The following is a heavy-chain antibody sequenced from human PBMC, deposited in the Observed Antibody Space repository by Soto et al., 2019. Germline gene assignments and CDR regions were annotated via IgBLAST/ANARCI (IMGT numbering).Heavy chain of an antibody. CDR3: VKDGDNTGYYFTYYFDH. D-gene: IGHD3-22*01. Sequence: SETLSLICTVSGGSISSSSYYWGWIRQPPGKGLEWIGSIYYSGKTYYNPSLKSRVTVSRDNKKSFLYLQMDSLGPDDTALYYCVKDGDNTGYYFTYYFDHWGQGAPVTVSS. J-gene: IGHJ4*02. V-gene: IGHV4-39*02. CDR2: IYYSGKT. CDR1: GGSISSSSYY.